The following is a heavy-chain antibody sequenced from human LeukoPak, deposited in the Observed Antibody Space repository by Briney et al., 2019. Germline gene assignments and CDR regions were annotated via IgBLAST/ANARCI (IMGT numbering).Heavy chain of an antibody. CDR2: INPNSGGST. V-gene: IGHV1-46*01. J-gene: IGHJ4*02. CDR3: ARDLERQGSLVVPAAAPDY. Sequence: ASVKVSCKASGYTFTGYYMHWVRQAPGQGLEWMGWINPNSGGSTSYAQKFQGRVTMTRDTSTSTVYMELSSLRSEDTAVYYCARDLERQGSLVVPAAAPDYWGQGTLVTVSS. D-gene: IGHD2-2*01. CDR1: GYTFTGYY.